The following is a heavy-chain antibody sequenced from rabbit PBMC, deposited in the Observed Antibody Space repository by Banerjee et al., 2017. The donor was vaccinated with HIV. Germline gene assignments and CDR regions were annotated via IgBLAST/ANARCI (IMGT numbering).Heavy chain of an antibody. CDR3: TRTTMTMVINL. V-gene: IGHV1S45*01. J-gene: IGHJ4*01. Sequence: QQQLVESGGGLVKPGASLTLTCKASGFSFSSGYYITWVRQAPGKGLEWIACIYAGSSGSTYYASWAKGRFTISKTSSTTVTLQMTSLTAADTATYFCTRTTMTMVINLWGQGTLVTVS. CDR1: GFSFSSGYY. D-gene: IGHD2-1*01. CDR2: IYAGSSGST.